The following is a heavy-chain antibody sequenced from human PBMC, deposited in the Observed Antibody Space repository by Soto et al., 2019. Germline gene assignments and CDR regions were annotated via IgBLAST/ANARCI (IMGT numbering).Heavy chain of an antibody. V-gene: IGHV1-46*01. CDR1: FSGYY. Sequence: FSGYYWSWIRQPPGQGLEWMGIINPSGGSTSYAQKFQGRVTMTRDTSTSTVYMELSSLRSEDTAVYYCARDQGDGYNHYYGMDVWGQGTTVTVSS. J-gene: IGHJ6*02. D-gene: IGHD5-12*01. CDR3: ARDQGDGYNHYYGMDV. CDR2: INPSGGST.